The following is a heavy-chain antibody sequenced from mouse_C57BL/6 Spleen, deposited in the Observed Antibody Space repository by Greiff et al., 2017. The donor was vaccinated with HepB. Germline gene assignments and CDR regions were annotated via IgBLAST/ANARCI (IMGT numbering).Heavy chain of an antibody. V-gene: IGHV3-1*01. Sequence: EVQLQESGPGMVKPSQSLSLTCTVTGYSITSGYDWHWIRHFPGNKLEWMGYISYSGSTNYNPSLKSRISITHDTSKNHFFLKLNSVTTEDTATYYCARGSYGSSYYFDYWGQGTTLTVSS. D-gene: IGHD1-1*01. CDR3: ARGSYGSSYYFDY. CDR2: ISYSGST. J-gene: IGHJ2*01. CDR1: GYSITSGYD.